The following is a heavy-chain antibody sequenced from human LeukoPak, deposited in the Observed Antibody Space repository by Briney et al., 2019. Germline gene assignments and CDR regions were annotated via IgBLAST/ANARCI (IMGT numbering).Heavy chain of an antibody. CDR3: AKDMVTPFRWFGEENYYYGMDV. D-gene: IGHD3-10*01. J-gene: IGHJ6*02. CDR2: ISGSGGST. V-gene: IGHV3-23*01. Sequence: QPGGSLRLSCAASGFTFSSYAMSWVRQAPGKGLEWVSAISGSGGSTYYADSVKGRFTISRDNSKNTLYLQMNSLRAEDTAVYYCAKDMVTPFRWFGEENYYYGMDVWGQGTTVTVSS. CDR1: GFTFSSYA.